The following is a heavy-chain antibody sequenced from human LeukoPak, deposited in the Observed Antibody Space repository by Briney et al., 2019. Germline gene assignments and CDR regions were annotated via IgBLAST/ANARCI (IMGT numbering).Heavy chain of an antibody. D-gene: IGHD6-25*01. Sequence: ASVKVSCKASGYTFTSYYMHWVRQAPRQGLEWMGIINPSGGSTSYAQKFQGRVTMTRDTSTSTVYMELSSLRSEDTAVYYCARWVTSIAAEYYFDYWGQGTLVTVSS. CDR1: GYTFTSYY. CDR2: INPSGGST. J-gene: IGHJ4*02. V-gene: IGHV1-46*01. CDR3: ARWVTSIAAEYYFDY.